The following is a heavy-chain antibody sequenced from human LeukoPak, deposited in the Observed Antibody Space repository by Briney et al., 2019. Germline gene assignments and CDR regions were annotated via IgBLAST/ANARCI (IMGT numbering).Heavy chain of an antibody. J-gene: IGHJ2*01. CDR3: ARDRSMSRGYIDL. D-gene: IGHD2/OR15-2a*01. CDR1: GFTFSSYG. V-gene: IGHV3-33*01. CDR2: IWYDGSNK. Sequence: GRSLRLSCAASGFTFSSYGMHWVRQAPGKGLEWVAVIWYDGSNKYYPDSVQGRFTISRDNSKNTLYLQVNSLRAEDTAAYYCARDRSMSRGYIDLWGRGTLVNVSS.